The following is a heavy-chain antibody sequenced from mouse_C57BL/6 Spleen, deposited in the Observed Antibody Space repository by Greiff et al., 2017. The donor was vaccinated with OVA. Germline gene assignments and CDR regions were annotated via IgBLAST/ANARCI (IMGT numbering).Heavy chain of an antibody. J-gene: IGHJ3*01. CDR2: ISNGGGST. D-gene: IGHD4-1*01. V-gene: IGHV5-12*01. Sequence: DVKLVESGGGLVQPGGSLKLSCAASGFTFSDYYMYWVRQTPEKRLEWVAYISNGGGSTYYPDTVKGRFTISRDNAKHTLYLQMSRLKSEDTAMYYCARQGAGTWFAYWGQGTLVTVSA. CDR3: ARQGAGTWFAY. CDR1: GFTFSDYY.